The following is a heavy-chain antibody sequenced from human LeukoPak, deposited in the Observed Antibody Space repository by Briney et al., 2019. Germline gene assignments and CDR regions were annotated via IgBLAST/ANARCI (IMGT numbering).Heavy chain of an antibody. CDR2: IYSGNT. CDR1: GDSISSYY. D-gene: IGHD3-10*01. V-gene: IGHV4-59*01. J-gene: IGHJ3*02. Sequence: NPSETLSHTCTVSGDSISSYYWSWIRQSPGKGLEWVGNIYSGNTKYNPSLKSRVTISADTSKFSLKLSSVTAADTAVYYCARGRVFFYGSGSRYLDDAFDIWGRGTTVTVSS. CDR3: ARGRVFFYGSGSRYLDDAFDI.